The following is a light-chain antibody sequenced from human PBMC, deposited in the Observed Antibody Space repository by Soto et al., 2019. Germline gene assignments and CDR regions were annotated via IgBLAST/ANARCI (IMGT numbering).Light chain of an antibody. CDR2: DAS. CDR3: QQRTNWPSST. Sequence: EIVLTQSPATLSLSPGERATLSCRASQSVSSCLAWYQHKPGQAPRLLIHDASIRATGIPARFSGSGSGTDFTLTISSLEAEDFAVYYCQQRTNWPSSTFGQGTRLEIK. CDR1: QSVSSC. J-gene: IGKJ5*01. V-gene: IGKV3-11*01.